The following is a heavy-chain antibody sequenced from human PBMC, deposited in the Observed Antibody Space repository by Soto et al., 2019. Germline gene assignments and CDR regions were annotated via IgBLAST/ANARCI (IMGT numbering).Heavy chain of an antibody. Sequence: EVQLVESGGGLIQPGGSLRLSCVVSGFTVSSSNYMSWVRQAPGKGLEWVSVIYTGGTTYYADSVKGRFTISRDNSKNTLYLQMNSLGAEDTAVYYCHGYGYWGQGSLVTVSS. CDR3: HGYGY. J-gene: IGHJ4*02. D-gene: IGHD5-12*01. CDR2: IYTGGTT. CDR1: GFTVSSSNY. V-gene: IGHV3-53*01.